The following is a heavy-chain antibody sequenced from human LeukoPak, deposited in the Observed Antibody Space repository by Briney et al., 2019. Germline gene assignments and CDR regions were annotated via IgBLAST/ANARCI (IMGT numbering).Heavy chain of an antibody. Sequence: PGGSLRLSCAASGFTFSSYSMNWVRQAPGKGLEWVSSISSSSSYIYYADSLKGRFTVSRDNAKNSLYLQMNSLRAEDTAVYYCARTSQYGAYCGGDCYAPFDYWGQGTLVTVSS. D-gene: IGHD2-21*02. CDR1: GFTFSSYS. CDR2: ISSSSSYI. J-gene: IGHJ4*02. V-gene: IGHV3-21*01. CDR3: ARTSQYGAYCGGDCYAPFDY.